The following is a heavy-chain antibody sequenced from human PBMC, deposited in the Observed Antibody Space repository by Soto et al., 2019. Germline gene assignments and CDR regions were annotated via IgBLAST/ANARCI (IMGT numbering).Heavy chain of an antibody. CDR2: VIPIFGTA. J-gene: IGHJ6*02. V-gene: IGHV1-69*13. CDR1: GGTFSSYA. D-gene: IGHD6-13*01. CDR3: ATNPPALPIAAAGKGDYYSCYGMDV. Sequence: SVKLSSKASGGTFSSYAISWVRQAPGQGLEWMGGVIPIFGTANYAQKFQGRVTITADESTSTAYMELSSLRSEDTAVYYCATNPPALPIAAAGKGDYYSCYGMDVSVQGTTVTVSS.